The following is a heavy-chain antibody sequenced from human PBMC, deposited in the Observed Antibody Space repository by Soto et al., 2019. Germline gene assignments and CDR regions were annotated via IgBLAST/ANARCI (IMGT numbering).Heavy chain of an antibody. D-gene: IGHD3-16*02. CDR3: ARGLLGDYVWGSYRATYYGMDV. J-gene: IGHJ6*02. V-gene: IGHV1-69*13. CDR2: IIPIFGTA. CDR1: GGTFSSYA. Sequence: SVKVSCKASGGTFSSYAISWVRQAPGQGLEWMGGIIPIFGTANYAQKFQGRVTITADESTSTAYMELSSLRSEDTAVYYCARGLLGDYVWGSYRATYYGMDVWGQGTTVTVSS.